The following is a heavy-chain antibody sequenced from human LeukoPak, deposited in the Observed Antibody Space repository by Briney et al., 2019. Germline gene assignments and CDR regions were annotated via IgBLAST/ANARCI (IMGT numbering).Heavy chain of an antibody. CDR1: GYTFTGYY. V-gene: IGHV1-2*02. D-gene: IGHD3-22*01. CDR3: ARTYYYDSSGHLRYFDY. CDR2: INPNSGGT. J-gene: IGHJ4*02. Sequence: ASVKASCKASGYTFTGYYMHWVRQAPGQGLEWMGWINPNSGGTNYAQKFQGRVTMTRDTSISTAYMELSRLRSDDTAVYYCARTYYYDSSGHLRYFDYWGQGTLVTVSS.